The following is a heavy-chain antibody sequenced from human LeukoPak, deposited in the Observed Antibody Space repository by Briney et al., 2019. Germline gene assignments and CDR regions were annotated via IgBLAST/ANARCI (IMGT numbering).Heavy chain of an antibody. J-gene: IGHJ2*01. CDR2: IYYSGST. V-gene: IGHV4-39*01. D-gene: IGHD4-23*01. CDR1: GGSISSRSCC. Sequence: PSETLSLTCTVSGGSISSRSCCWGWIRQPPGKGLEWIGTIYYSGSTYYNPSLKSRVTISVDTSKNQFSLRLSSVTAADTAVYYCAGHKVHDFGGSDWYFDLWGRGTLVTVSS. CDR3: AGHKVHDFGGSDWYFDL.